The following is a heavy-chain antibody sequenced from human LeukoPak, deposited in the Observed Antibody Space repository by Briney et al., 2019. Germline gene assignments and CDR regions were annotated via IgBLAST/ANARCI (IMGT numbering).Heavy chain of an antibody. Sequence: SETLSLPCTVSGGSISNSDDYWGWSRQPPGKGLEGIGIIYHSGSTYYHPSLKSRVTISVDTSKKQFSLKLSSMTAADTAVYYCARASRYYHMLTGYYLSAFDYWGQGTLVTVSS. CDR1: GGSISNSDDY. J-gene: IGHJ4*02. D-gene: IGHD3-9*01. CDR2: IYHSGST. V-gene: IGHV4-39*01. CDR3: ARASRYYHMLTGYYLSAFDY.